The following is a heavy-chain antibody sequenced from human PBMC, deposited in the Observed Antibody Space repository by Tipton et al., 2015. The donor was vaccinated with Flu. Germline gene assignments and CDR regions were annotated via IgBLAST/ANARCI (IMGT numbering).Heavy chain of an antibody. J-gene: IGHJ2*01. CDR2: IDYSGST. D-gene: IGHD6-19*01. CDR3: ARGLFGWKDYRYIDL. CDR1: GGSLSAHS. Sequence: GLVKPSETLSLTCTVSGGSLSAHSWIWIRQPPGKGLEWIGYIDYSGSTNYNPSLESRVTFSADTSENQLSLNLTSVTSADTAVYFCARGLFGWKDYRYIDLWGRGALVTVSS. V-gene: IGHV4-59*11.